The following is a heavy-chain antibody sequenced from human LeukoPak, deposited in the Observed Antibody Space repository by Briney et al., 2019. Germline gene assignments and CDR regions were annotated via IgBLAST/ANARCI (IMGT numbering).Heavy chain of an antibody. CDR3: ASTPLKDFQRVFDY. CDR1: GGSISSGGYS. V-gene: IGHV4-30-2*01. D-gene: IGHD3/OR15-3a*01. Sequence: PSQTLSLTCAVPGGSISSGGYSWSWIRQPPGKGLEWIGYIYHSGSTYYNPSLKSRVTISVDTSKNQFSLKLSSVTAADTAVYYCASTPLKDFQRVFDYWGQGTLVTVSS. CDR2: IYHSGST. J-gene: IGHJ4*02.